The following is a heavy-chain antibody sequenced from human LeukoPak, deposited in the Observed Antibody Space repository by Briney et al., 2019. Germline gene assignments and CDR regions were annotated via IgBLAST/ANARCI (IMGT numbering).Heavy chain of an antibody. Sequence: SVKVSCKASGYTFTTYNINWVRQAPGQGLEWMGGIIPIFGTANYAQKFQGRVTITADKSTSTAYMELSSLRSEDTAVYYCARDRAIYYDFGGLVVNWGQGTLVTVSS. CDR2: IIPIFGTA. CDR1: GYTFTTYN. V-gene: IGHV1-69*06. CDR3: ARDRAIYYDFGGLVVN. D-gene: IGHD3-3*01. J-gene: IGHJ4*02.